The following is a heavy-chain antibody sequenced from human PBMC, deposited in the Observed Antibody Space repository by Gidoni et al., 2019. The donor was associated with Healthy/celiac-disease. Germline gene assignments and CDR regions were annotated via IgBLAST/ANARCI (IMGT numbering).Heavy chain of an antibody. Sequence: QITLKESGPTLVKPTQTLTLTCTFSGFSLSTSGVGVGWIRQPPGKALEWLALTYWDDDKRYSPSLKSRLTITKDTSKNQVVLTMTNMDPVDTATYYCALHRTTGTTYWFDPWGQGTLVTVSS. J-gene: IGHJ5*02. CDR3: ALHRTTGTTYWFDP. D-gene: IGHD1-7*01. CDR2: TYWDDDK. V-gene: IGHV2-5*02. CDR1: GFSLSTSGVG.